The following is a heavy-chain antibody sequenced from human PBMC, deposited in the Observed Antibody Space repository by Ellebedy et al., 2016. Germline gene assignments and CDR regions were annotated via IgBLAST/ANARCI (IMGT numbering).Heavy chain of an antibody. CDR2: INHSGST. V-gene: IGHV4-34*01. D-gene: IGHD1-26*01. J-gene: IGHJ4*02. Sequence: SETLSLXXAVYGGSFSGYYWSWIRQPPGKGLEWIGEINHSGSTNYNPSLKSRVTISVDTSKNQFSLKLSSVTAADTAVYYCAIMGEVYFDYWGQGTLVTVSS. CDR1: GGSFSGYY. CDR3: AIMGEVYFDY.